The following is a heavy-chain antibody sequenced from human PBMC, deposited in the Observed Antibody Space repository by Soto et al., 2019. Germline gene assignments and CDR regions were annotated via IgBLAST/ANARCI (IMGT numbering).Heavy chain of an antibody. CDR2: FDPEDGET. J-gene: IGHJ3*02. CDR3: ATPPVTIFGVVIIHAFDI. Sequence: GASVKVSWKVSGYTLTELSMHWVRQAPGKGLEWMGGFDPEDGETIYAQKFQGRVTMTEDTSTDTAYMELSSLRSEDTAVYYCATPPVTIFGVVIIHAFDIWGQGTMVTVSS. D-gene: IGHD3-3*01. CDR1: GYTLTELS. V-gene: IGHV1-24*01.